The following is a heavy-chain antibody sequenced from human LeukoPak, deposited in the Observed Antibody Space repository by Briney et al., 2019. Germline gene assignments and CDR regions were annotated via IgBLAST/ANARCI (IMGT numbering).Heavy chain of an antibody. Sequence: GGSLRLSCAASGFRFGGYTMNWVRQAPGKGLEWVSHISGGSSNVKYAESVKGRFTTSRDNARKTLYLQMDSLRVDDTAIYYCARDAQLGYCSSATCQNWFDPWGQGTLVIVSS. V-gene: IGHV3-21*01. CDR1: GFRFGGYT. J-gene: IGHJ5*02. CDR3: ARDAQLGYCSSATCQNWFDP. D-gene: IGHD2-2*01. CDR2: ISGGSSNV.